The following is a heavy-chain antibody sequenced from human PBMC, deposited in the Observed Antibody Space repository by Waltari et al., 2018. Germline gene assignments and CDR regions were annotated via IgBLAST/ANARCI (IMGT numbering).Heavy chain of an antibody. V-gene: IGHV4-38-2*02. Sequence: QVQLQESGPGQARPSETLSLTCIVSSYSIRSGYFWGWIRQPPGKGLQWIGIISHSANTYYNPSLKSRVSMSVDTSKNQFALKMTSVTAADTAIYYCVRDLGGSGNSWFDAWGQGTLVTVSS. D-gene: IGHD3-10*01. CDR1: SYSIRSGYF. J-gene: IGHJ5*02. CDR3: VRDLGGSGNSWFDA. CDR2: ISHSANT.